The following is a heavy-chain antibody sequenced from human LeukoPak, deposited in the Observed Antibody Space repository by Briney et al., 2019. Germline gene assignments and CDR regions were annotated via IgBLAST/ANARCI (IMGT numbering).Heavy chain of an antibody. J-gene: IGHJ4*01. V-gene: IGHV4-59*01. Sequence: SETLSLTCAVSADSINTYYWSWIRQPPGKGLEWIGYTYYSGSTNYNPSLKSRVTISVDTSKNQFSLKLTSVTAADTAVYLCASGESRNYYYFDYWGRGILVTVSS. CDR1: ADSINTYY. CDR2: TYYSGST. CDR3: ASGESRNYYYFDY. D-gene: IGHD3-10*01.